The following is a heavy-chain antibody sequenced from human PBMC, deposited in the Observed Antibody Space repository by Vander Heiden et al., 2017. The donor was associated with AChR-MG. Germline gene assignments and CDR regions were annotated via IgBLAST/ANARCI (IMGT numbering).Heavy chain of an antibody. Sequence: EVQLVESGGGLVKPGGSLRPSCAASGFTFSSYSMNWVRQAPGKGLEWVSSISSSSSYIYYADSVKGRFTISRDNAKNSLYLQMNSLRAEDTAVYYCARDAPNYYMDVWGKGTTVTVSS. J-gene: IGHJ6*03. CDR3: ARDAPNYYMDV. V-gene: IGHV3-21*01. CDR2: ISSSSSYI. CDR1: GFTFSSYS.